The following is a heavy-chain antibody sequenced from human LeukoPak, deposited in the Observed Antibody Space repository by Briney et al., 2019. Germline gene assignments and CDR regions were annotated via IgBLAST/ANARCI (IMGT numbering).Heavy chain of an antibody. V-gene: IGHV1-2*02. Sequence: GASVKVSCKASGGTFSSYAISWVRQAPGQGLEWMGWINPNSGGTNYAQKFQGRVTMTRDTSISTAYMELSRLRSDDTAVYYCASGASYYYDSSGYPRYWGQGTLVTVSS. CDR3: ASGASYYYDSSGYPRY. CDR1: GGTFSSYA. J-gene: IGHJ4*02. CDR2: INPNSGGT. D-gene: IGHD3-22*01.